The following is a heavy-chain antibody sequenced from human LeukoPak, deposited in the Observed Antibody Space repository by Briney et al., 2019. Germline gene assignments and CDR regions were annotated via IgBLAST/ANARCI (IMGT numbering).Heavy chain of an antibody. D-gene: IGHD5-12*01. J-gene: IGHJ3*02. V-gene: IGHV3-53*01. CDR1: GFIHLCSY. CDR3: AIGSVARFEN. Sequence: GGSLSLPRAACGFIHLCSYFSWVRRAPGKGLEWVSVIYSGGTTYYADSVKGRFTISRDNSNNTLYLQMNHMRAEDTTTYYCAIGSVARFENWGQGTMVTVSS. CDR2: IYSGGTT.